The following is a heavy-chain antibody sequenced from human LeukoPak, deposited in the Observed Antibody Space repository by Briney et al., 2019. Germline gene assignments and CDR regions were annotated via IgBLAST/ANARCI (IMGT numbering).Heavy chain of an antibody. CDR2: ISWNSGSI. Sequence: PGRSLRLSCAASGFTFDDYAMHWARQAPGKGLEWVSGISWNSGSIGYADSVKGRFTISRDNAKNSLYLQMNSLRAEDTALYYCAKDNSHSSGWYYFDYWGQGTLVTVSS. J-gene: IGHJ4*02. CDR3: AKDNSHSSGWYYFDY. CDR1: GFTFDDYA. D-gene: IGHD6-19*01. V-gene: IGHV3-9*01.